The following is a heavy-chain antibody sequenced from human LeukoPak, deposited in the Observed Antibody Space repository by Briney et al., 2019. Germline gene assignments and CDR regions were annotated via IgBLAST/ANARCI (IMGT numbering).Heavy chain of an antibody. CDR3: AKLKQWQPQRYFFEY. CDR2: FSGTSST. V-gene: IGHV3-23*01. CDR1: GFTFSGYA. J-gene: IGHJ4*02. D-gene: IGHD6-19*01. Sequence: GGSLRLSCAASGFTFSGYAMRWVRQAPGKGLEWVSTFSGTSSTSYADAVKGRVTISRDNSKNTLYLQMNSLRAEDTAVYYCAKLKQWQPQRYFFEYWGQGALVTVAS.